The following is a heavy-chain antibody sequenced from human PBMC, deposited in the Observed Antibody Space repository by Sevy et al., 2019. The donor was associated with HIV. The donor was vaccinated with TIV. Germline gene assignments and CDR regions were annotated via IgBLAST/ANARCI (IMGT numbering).Heavy chain of an antibody. CDR1: GFTFTDYA. V-gene: IGHV3-30-3*01. CDR3: ARVGAARRGYYFDS. D-gene: IGHD6-6*01. Sequence: GGSLRLSCAASGFTFTDYAMHWVRQAPGKGLEWVAVISFNGGTKNYADSLKGRFTISRDNSKNILYLEMNSLRPEDTALYYCARVGAARRGYYFDSWGPGTLVTVS. J-gene: IGHJ4*02. CDR2: ISFNGGTK.